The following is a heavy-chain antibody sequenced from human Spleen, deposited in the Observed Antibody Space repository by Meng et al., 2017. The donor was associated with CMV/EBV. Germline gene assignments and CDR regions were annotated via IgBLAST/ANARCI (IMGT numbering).Heavy chain of an antibody. J-gene: IGHJ2*01. CDR1: GYTFTSYD. CDR2: ISAYNGNA. CDR3: ARDVLAAGATDWYFDL. Sequence: ASVKVSCKASGYTFTSYDISWVRQAPGHGLEWMGWISAYNGNANYAQKLQGRVTMTTDTSTSTAYMEVRSLRSDDTAVYYCARDVLAAGATDWYFDLWGRGTLVTVSS. V-gene: IGHV1-18*01. D-gene: IGHD1-26*01.